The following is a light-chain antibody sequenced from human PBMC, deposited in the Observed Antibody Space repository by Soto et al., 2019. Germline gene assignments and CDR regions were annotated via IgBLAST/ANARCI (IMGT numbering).Light chain of an antibody. J-gene: IGKJ1*01. CDR2: GAS. Sequence: DIQMTQSPSSLSASAGDKVTITCRSSQSISSYLNWYQQKLGKAPKLLIYGASSFQSGVPSRFSGSGSGTDFTLTISSLQPEDFATYYCQQSYSAPWTFGQGTKVEIK. CDR3: QQSYSAPWT. V-gene: IGKV1-39*01. CDR1: QSISSY.